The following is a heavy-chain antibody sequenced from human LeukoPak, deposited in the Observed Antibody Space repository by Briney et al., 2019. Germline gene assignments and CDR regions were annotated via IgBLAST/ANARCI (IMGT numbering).Heavy chain of an antibody. V-gene: IGHV3-23*01. D-gene: IGHD2-15*01. Sequence: GGSLRLSCAASGFTFSSYAMSWVRQAPGKGLEWVSAISGSGGSTYYADSVKGRFTISRDNSKNTLYLQMNSLRAEDTAVYYCAKDGGYIGYCSGGSCYDFDYWDQGTLVTVSS. CDR1: GFTFSSYA. J-gene: IGHJ4*02. CDR3: AKDGGYIGYCSGGSCYDFDY. CDR2: ISGSGGST.